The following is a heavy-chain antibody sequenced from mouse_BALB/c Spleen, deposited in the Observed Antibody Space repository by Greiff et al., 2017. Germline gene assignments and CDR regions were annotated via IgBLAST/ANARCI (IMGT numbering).Heavy chain of an antibody. Sequence: EVKVVESGGGLVQPGGSLKLSCAASGFTFSSYGMSWVRQTPDKRLELVATINSNGGSTYYPDSVKGRFTISRDNAKNTLYLQMSSLKSEDTAMYYCARDSAVRLYYFDYWGQGTTLTVSS. CDR1: GFTFSSYG. CDR3: ARDSAVRLYYFDY. V-gene: IGHV5-6-3*01. J-gene: IGHJ2*01. CDR2: INSNGGST.